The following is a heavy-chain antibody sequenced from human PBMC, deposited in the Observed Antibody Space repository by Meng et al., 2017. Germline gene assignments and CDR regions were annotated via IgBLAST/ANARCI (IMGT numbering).Heavy chain of an antibody. Sequence: GSLRLSCAVYGGSFSGYYWSWIRQLPGKGLEWIGEINHSGSTNYNPSLKSRVTISVDTSKNQFSLKLSSVTAADTAVYYCARNPLRYCSCTSCPPVHWGQGTLVTVSS. J-gene: IGHJ4*02. V-gene: IGHV4-34*01. CDR1: GGSFSGYY. CDR3: ARNPLRYCSCTSCPPVH. D-gene: IGHD2-2*01. CDR2: INHSGST.